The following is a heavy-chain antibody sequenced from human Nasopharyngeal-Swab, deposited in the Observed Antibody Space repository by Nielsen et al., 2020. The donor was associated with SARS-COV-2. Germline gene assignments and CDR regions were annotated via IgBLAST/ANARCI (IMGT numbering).Heavy chain of an antibody. V-gene: IGHV1-69*13. CDR1: GGTFSSYA. D-gene: IGHD1-7*01. Sequence: SVKVSCRASGGTFSSYAISWVRQAPGQGLEWMGGIIPIFGTANYAQKFQGRVTITADESTSTAYMELSSLRSEDTAVYYCARVCGSHWNYCYWGQGTLVTVSS. CDR2: IIPIFGTA. CDR3: ARVCGSHWNYCY. J-gene: IGHJ4*02.